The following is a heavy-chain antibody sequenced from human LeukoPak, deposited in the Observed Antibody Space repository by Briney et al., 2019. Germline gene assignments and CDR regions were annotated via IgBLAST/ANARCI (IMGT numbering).Heavy chain of an antibody. CDR3: ARIYYDSSGYRLFDY. J-gene: IGHJ4*02. CDR1: GFTLSSNY. D-gene: IGHD3-22*01. V-gene: IGHV3-66*01. CDR2: IYSGGST. Sequence: GGSLRHSCAASGFTLSSNYMSWVRQAPGKGLEWVSVIYSGGSTYYADSVKGRFTISRDNSKNSLYLQMNSLRAEDTAVYYCARIYYDSSGYRLFDYWGQGTLVTVSS.